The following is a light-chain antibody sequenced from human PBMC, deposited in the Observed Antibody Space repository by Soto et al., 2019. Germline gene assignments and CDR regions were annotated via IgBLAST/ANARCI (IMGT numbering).Light chain of an antibody. CDR3: QQSYSTPPWT. CDR2: AAS. J-gene: IGKJ1*01. Sequence: DIQMTQSPSSLSASVGDRVTIACRASQSIVSYLSWYQQKPGKAPKLLIYAASSLQSGVPSRFSGSESGTDFTLTISSLQPEDLATYYCQQSYSTPPWTFGQGTKVEIK. V-gene: IGKV1-39*01. CDR1: QSIVSY.